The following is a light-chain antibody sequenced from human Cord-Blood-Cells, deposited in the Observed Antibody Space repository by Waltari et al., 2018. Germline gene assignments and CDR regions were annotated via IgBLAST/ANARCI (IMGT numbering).Light chain of an antibody. J-gene: IGKJ4*01. Sequence: EIVLTQSPATLSLSPGERATLSCRASLSVSSYLAWYQQKPGQAPRLLIYDASNRATGIPARFSGSGSGTDFTLTISSREPEDFAVYYCQQRSNWLTFGGGTKVEIK. CDR3: QQRSNWLT. V-gene: IGKV3-11*01. CDR1: LSVSSY. CDR2: DAS.